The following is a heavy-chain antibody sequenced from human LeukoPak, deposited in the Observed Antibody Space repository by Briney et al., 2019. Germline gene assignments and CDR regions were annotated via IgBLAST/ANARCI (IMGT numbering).Heavy chain of an antibody. CDR3: ARSGYCSSPSCYFPMLN. V-gene: IGHV4-59*01. CDR1: GGSISSYY. J-gene: IGHJ4*02. Sequence: PSETLSLTCTVSGGSISSYYWSWIRQPPGEGLEWIGYIYYSGSTNYNPSLKSRVTISVDTSKNQFSLKLSSVTAADTAVYYCARSGYCSSPSCYFPMLNWGQGTLVTVSS. D-gene: IGHD2-2*01. CDR2: IYYSGST.